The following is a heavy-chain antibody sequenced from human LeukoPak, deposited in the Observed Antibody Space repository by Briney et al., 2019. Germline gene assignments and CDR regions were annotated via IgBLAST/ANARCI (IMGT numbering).Heavy chain of an antibody. CDR1: GFTVSSNS. CDR3: ATFDSSGYLGYFDY. D-gene: IGHD3-22*01. Sequence: GGSLRLSCTVSGFTVSSNSMSWVRQAPGKGLEWVANIKQDGSEKYYVDSVQGRFTISRDNAKNSLYLQMNSLRAEDTAVYYCATFDSSGYLGYFDYWGQGTLVTVSS. V-gene: IGHV3-7*01. J-gene: IGHJ4*02. CDR2: IKQDGSEK.